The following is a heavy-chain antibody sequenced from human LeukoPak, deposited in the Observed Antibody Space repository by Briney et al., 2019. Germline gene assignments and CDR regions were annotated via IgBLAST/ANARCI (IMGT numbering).Heavy chain of an antibody. CDR3: ARHDYYGSLNWFDP. CDR2: IIYSGNT. D-gene: IGHD3-10*01. V-gene: IGHV4-39*01. J-gene: IGHJ5*02. CDR1: GGSISSTSYY. Sequence: SETLSPTCTASGGSISSTSYYWGWVRQPPGRGLEWIGGIIYSGNTKYNPSLKSRVTISVDTSKNQFSLKLTSVTAADTAVYYCARHDYYGSLNWFDPWGQGTLITVSS.